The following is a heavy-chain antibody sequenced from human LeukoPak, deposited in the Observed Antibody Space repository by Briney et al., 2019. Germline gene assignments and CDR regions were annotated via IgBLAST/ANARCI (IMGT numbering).Heavy chain of an antibody. Sequence: GGSLRLSCTASGFAFDEFGMTWVRQVPGKGLECVSSINWNGETTAYAVSVEGRFTISRDNAKNSLYLQLNSLRVEDTALYYCARERFGSDYYPDVWGRGTTVTVSS. D-gene: IGHD2-21*01. V-gene: IGHV3-20*04. CDR1: GFAFDEFG. CDR3: ARERFGSDYYPDV. J-gene: IGHJ6*04. CDR2: INWNGETT.